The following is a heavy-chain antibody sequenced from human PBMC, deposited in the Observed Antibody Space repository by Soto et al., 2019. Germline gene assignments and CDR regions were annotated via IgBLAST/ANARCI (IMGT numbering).Heavy chain of an antibody. CDR1: GFTFSSYA. D-gene: IGHD6-13*01. Sequence: GGSLRLSCAASGFTFSSYAMHWVRQAPGKGLEWVAVISYDGSNKYYADSVKGRFTISRDNSKNTLYLQMNSLRAEDTAVYYCARALGLSSCFDYWGQGTLVTVSS. J-gene: IGHJ4*02. V-gene: IGHV3-30-3*01. CDR3: ARALGLSSCFDY. CDR2: ISYDGSNK.